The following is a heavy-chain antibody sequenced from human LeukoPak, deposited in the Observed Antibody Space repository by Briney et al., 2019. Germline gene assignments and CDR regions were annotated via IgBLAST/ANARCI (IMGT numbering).Heavy chain of an antibody. CDR2: ISSSADIV. D-gene: IGHD2/OR15-2a*01. CDR1: GFIFSEYY. CDR3: ARITSTSYYFHFMDV. J-gene: IGHJ6*03. V-gene: IGHV3-11*01. Sequence: GGALRLSCATSGFIFSEYYISWVRLAPGKGLEGVADISSSADIVSYGDSVKGRFTISRDNGGDSLFLQMNSLRVEDTAVYYCARITSTSYYFHFMDVWGKGTTVIVSS.